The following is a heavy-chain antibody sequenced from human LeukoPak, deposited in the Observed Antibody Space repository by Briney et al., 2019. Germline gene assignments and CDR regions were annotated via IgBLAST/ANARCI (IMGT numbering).Heavy chain of an antibody. CDR3: SRVHYYNINV. J-gene: IGHJ6*03. CDR1: GGSFSGYY. CDR2: IRINRSGGTA. Sequence: LSLTCAVYGGSFSGYYWSWIRQPPGKGLEWVGFIRINRSGGTAEYAASVKGRFTISRDDSEGITYLQMNSLKTEDTAVYYCSRVHYYNINVWGKGTTVTISS. V-gene: IGHV3-49*03.